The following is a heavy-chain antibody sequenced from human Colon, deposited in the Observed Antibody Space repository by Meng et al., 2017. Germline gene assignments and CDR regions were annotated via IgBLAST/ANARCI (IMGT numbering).Heavy chain of an antibody. CDR1: GFTFREYY. J-gene: IGHJ4*02. Sequence: GESLKISCAASGFTFREYYMSWIRQAPGKGLEWVAYISSSGGSVYYADSVKGRFTISRDNAEKSLHLHMDSLRAEDTAVYFCATSCLAVAGTSQFDYWGQASL. CDR2: ISSSGGSV. CDR3: ATSCLAVAGTSQFDY. D-gene: IGHD6-19*01. V-gene: IGHV3-11*01.